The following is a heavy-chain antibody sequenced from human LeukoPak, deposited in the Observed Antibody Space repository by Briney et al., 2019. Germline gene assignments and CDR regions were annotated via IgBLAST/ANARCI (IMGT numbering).Heavy chain of an antibody. CDR3: AKMLGAGNSGGNYYYYYYGMDV. CDR2: ISGSGGST. D-gene: IGHD4-23*01. CDR1: GFTFSTYA. Sequence: GGSLSLSCVASGFTFSTYAMSWVRQAPGKGLEWVSVISGSGGSTYYADSVKGRFTISRDSSKNTLYLQMNSLRAEDTAVYYCAKMLGAGNSGGNYYYYYYGMDVWGQGTTVTGSS. V-gene: IGHV3-23*01. J-gene: IGHJ6*02.